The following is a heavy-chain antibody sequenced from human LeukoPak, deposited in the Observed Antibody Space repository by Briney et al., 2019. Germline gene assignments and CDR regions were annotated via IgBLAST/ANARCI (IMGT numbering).Heavy chain of an antibody. CDR1: GGSISNYY. CDR3: ARGGPGSGYHYYLDY. CDR2: ISYSGST. Sequence: PSETLSLTCTVSGGSISNYYWSWIRQPPGKGLEWIGFISYSGSTTYNPSLKSRVTISLDTSKNQFSLNLGSVTGADTAVYHCARGGPGSGYHYYLDYWGQGTLVTVSS. D-gene: IGHD3-22*01. J-gene: IGHJ4*02. V-gene: IGHV4-59*01.